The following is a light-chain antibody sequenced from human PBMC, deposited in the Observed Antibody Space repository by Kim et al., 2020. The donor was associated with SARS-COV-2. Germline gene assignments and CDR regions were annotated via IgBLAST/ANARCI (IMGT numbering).Light chain of an antibody. CDR3: SSYTSTSTLGV. CDR2: DVS. V-gene: IGLV2-14*03. J-gene: IGLJ3*02. Sequence: QSALTQPASVSGSPGQSITISCTGTSSDVGGYNYVSWYQQQPGKAPKLMIYDVSKRPSGVSNRFSGSKSGNTASLTISGLQAEDEADYYCSSYTSTSTLGVFGGGTQLTVL. CDR1: SSDVGGYNY.